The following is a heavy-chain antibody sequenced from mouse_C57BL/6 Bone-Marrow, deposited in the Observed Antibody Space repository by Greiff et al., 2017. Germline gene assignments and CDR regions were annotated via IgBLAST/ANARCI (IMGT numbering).Heavy chain of an antibody. CDR1: GFTFSDYY. V-gene: IGHV5-12*01. CDR2: ICNGGGST. J-gene: IGHJ4*01. Sequence: DVQVLQSGGGLVQPGGSLKLSCAASGFTFSDYYMYWVRQTPEKSLEWVAYICNGGGSTYYPASVKGPFNVTRDKAKNTLYLQMSRLKSEDTAMYYCANYGNAMDYWGQGTSVTVSS. D-gene: IGHD1-1*01. CDR3: ANYGNAMDY.